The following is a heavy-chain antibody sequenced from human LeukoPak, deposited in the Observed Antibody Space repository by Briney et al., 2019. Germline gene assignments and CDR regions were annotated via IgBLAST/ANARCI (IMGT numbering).Heavy chain of an antibody. CDR2: LHSDSST. J-gene: IGHJ3*02. CDR1: GFTFSSYS. CDR3: ARARDAYDSSGYLGAFGI. V-gene: IGHV3-53*01. Sequence: GGSLRLSCAASGFTFSSYSMNWVRQAPGKGLEWVSVLHSDSSTYYADSVNGRFTLARDISKNTLYLQMNSLRAEDTAVYYCARARDAYDSSGYLGAFGIWGQGTMVTVSS. D-gene: IGHD3-22*01.